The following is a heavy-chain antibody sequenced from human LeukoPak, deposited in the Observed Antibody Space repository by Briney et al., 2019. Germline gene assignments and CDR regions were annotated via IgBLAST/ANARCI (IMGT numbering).Heavy chain of an antibody. Sequence: SGTLSLTCAVSGGSISRSNWWSWVRQPPGKGLEWIGEIYHSGSTNYNPSLKSRVTISVDKSKNQFSLKLSSVIAADTAVYYCARSMVQGKVAIDYWGQGTLVTVSS. CDR3: ARSMVQGKVAIDY. J-gene: IGHJ4*02. CDR2: IYHSGST. V-gene: IGHV4-4*02. CDR1: GGSISRSNW. D-gene: IGHD3-10*01.